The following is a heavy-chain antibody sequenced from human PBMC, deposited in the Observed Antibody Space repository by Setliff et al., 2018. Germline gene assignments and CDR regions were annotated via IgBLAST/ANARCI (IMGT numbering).Heavy chain of an antibody. CDR3: ARHRPNLPFDA. J-gene: IGHJ4*02. CDR2: IYTSWST. D-gene: IGHD7-27*01. Sequence: SETLSLTCTVSGDSISSRPFYWGWFRQPAGKELEWIGQIYTSWSTIYNPSLKSRVTILLDTSKNQFSLTLTSVTAADTAVYYCARHRPNLPFDAWGQGALVTVSS. CDR1: GDSISSRPFY. V-gene: IGHV4-61*09.